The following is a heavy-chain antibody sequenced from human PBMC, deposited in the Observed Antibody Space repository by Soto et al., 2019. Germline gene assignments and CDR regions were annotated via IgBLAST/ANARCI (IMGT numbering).Heavy chain of an antibody. J-gene: IGHJ5*01. V-gene: IGHV4-39*01. D-gene: IGHD6-19*01. CDR1: DDSIGRSNYF. CDR2: IFYSGNT. Sequence: QLQLQESGPGLVKPSETLSLTCTVSDDSIGRSNYFWGWIRQPPGKGLEWIGNIFYSGNTHYNPSLKSRVTISLDTSNHHSSRRVSSVTAADTAVYYCARLLYSGDSSGPFGSWGPGALVIVSS. CDR3: ARLLYSGDSSGPFGS.